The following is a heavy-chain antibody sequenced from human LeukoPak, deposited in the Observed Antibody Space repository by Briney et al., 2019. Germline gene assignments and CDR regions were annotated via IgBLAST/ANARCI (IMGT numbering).Heavy chain of an antibody. CDR2: IKHDGSED. D-gene: IGHD2-15*01. V-gene: IGHV3-7*01. CDR1: GFTFNNFW. J-gene: IGHJ4*02. CDR3: ARDQTPFY. Sequence: PSGSLRLSCEASGFTFNNFWMSWVRPAPGKGLEWVANIKHDGSEDYYLDSVKGLFTISRDNAKSSMWLQMNSLRDEDTAVYYCARDQTPFYWGQGSLVTVSS.